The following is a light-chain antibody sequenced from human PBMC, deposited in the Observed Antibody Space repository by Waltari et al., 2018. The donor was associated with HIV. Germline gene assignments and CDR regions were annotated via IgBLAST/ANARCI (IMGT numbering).Light chain of an antibody. CDR3: QQSFSVYPT. CDR2: AAS. V-gene: IGKV1-39*01. Sequence: DIQMTQSPSSLSASIGDRVTLTCRASQDITTYVNWYQQRPGEAPKLLIYAASDLQSGVPSRFNGSGSGTDFTLTVDSLQPEDSATYYCQQSFSVYPTFGGGTKLDIK. CDR1: QDITTY. J-gene: IGKJ4*01.